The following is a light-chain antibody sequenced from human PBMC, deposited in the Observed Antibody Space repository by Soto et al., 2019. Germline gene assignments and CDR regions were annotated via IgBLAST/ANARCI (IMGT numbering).Light chain of an antibody. CDR2: EVS. V-gene: IGLV2-14*01. Sequence: QSALTQPASVSGSPGQSITISCTVTNSDAAHYKYVSWYQQHPGKAPKLIIYEVSNRPSGVSDRFSGSKSGNTASLTISGLRAEDEADYYCNSYTTGATKFGGGTKVTVL. J-gene: IGLJ3*02. CDR1: NSDAAHYKY. CDR3: NSYTTGATK.